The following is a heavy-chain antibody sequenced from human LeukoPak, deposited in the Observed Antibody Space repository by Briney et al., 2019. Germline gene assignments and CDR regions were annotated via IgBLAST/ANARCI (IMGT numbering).Heavy chain of an antibody. Sequence: PGGSLRLSCAASGFTFSSYSMNWVRRAPGKGLEWVSSISSSSSYIYYADSVKGRFTISRDNAKNSLYLQMNSLRAEDTAVYYCARDQIRRIAARPGIMDVWGKGTTVTVSS. V-gene: IGHV3-21*01. CDR2: ISSSSSYI. CDR3: ARDQIRRIAARPGIMDV. D-gene: IGHD6-6*01. CDR1: GFTFSSYS. J-gene: IGHJ6*03.